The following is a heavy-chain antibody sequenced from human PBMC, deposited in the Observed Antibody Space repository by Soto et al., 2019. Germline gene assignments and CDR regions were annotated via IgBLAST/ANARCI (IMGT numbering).Heavy chain of an antibody. CDR1: GFPFNTYW. D-gene: IGHD6-25*01. V-gene: IGHV3-7*01. J-gene: IGHJ4*02. CDR2: IKEDGSDN. CDR3: ARFPIRSSGDY. Sequence: GGSLRLSCVASGFPFNTYWMSLVRQAPGKGLEWVANIKEDGSDNYYVDSVKGRFTISRDNAKNLLYLQMNSLGAGDTAMYYCARFPIRSSGDYWGQGTVVTVSS.